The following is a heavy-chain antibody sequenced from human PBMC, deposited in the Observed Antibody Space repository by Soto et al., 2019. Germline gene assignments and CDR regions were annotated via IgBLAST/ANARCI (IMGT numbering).Heavy chain of an antibody. CDR3: VKDTKPGGADV. CDR1: GLRIDDYA. D-gene: IGHD1-1*01. CDR2: IFWKSGGT. V-gene: IGHV3-9*01. Sequence: EVQLVESGGGLVQPGTSLRLSCEVSGLRIDDYAMHWVRQVPGKGLEWVSGIFWKSGGTGYADSVKGRFTISRDRAKNYLYMQMNSLRGEDTALYYCVKDTKPGGADVWDQGTTVTVSS. J-gene: IGHJ6*02.